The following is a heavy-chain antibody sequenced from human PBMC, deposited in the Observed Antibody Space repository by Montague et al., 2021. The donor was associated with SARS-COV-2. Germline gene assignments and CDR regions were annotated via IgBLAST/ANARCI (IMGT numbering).Heavy chain of an antibody. CDR1: GVAVLRRR. Sequence: SETLSLTCTVSGVAVLRRRSEEHTSELQSLAQCVCCLPFGERANYNPSLKSRVTISVDTSTNHFTLRLSSVTAADTAVYYCANFRRTQLLFGTLYYGMDVWGEGTTGT. CDR2: LPFGERA. V-gene: IGHV4-59*02. J-gene: IGHJ6*02. D-gene: IGHD2-2*01. CDR3: ANFRRTQLLFGTLYYGMDV.